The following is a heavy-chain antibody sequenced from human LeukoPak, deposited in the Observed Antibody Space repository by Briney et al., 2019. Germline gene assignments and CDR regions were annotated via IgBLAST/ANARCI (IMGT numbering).Heavy chain of an antibody. CDR1: GFTFSSYG. D-gene: IGHD2-2*01. V-gene: IGHV3-30*18. J-gene: IGHJ1*01. Sequence: GRSLRLSCAASGFTFSSYGMHWVRQAPGKGLEWVAVISYDGSNKYYADSVKGRFTISRDNSKNTLYLQMNSLRAEDTAVYYCAKPGVPAASFAEYFQHWGQGTLVTVSS. CDR3: AKPGVPAASFAEYFQH. CDR2: ISYDGSNK.